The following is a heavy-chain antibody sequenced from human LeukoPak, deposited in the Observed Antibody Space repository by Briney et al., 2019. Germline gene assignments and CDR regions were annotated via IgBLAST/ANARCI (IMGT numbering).Heavy chain of an antibody. J-gene: IGHJ4*02. CDR3: ARNIMRIEAGGNLDY. CDR1: GYTFTSYY. D-gene: IGHD6-13*01. Sequence: GASVKVSCKASGYTFTSYYMHWVRQAPGQGLEWMGIINPSGGSTSYADSVKGRFTISRDNAKNTLYLQMNSLRAEDTAVYYCARNIMRIEAGGNLDYWGQGTLVTVSS. V-gene: IGHV1-46*04. CDR2: INPSGGST.